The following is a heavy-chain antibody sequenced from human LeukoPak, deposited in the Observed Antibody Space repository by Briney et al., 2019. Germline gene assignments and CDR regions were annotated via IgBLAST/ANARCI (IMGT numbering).Heavy chain of an antibody. CDR2: MNPNTGNT. Sequence: ASVKVSCKASGYTFTSYAMNWVRQATGQGLEWMGWMNPNTGNTGYAQKFQGRVTMTRNTSISTAYMELSSLRSEDTAVYYCARDYSSSWYESKWFDPWGQGTLVTVSS. CDR3: ARDYSSSWYESKWFDP. CDR1: GYTFTSYA. J-gene: IGHJ5*02. V-gene: IGHV1-8*02. D-gene: IGHD6-13*01.